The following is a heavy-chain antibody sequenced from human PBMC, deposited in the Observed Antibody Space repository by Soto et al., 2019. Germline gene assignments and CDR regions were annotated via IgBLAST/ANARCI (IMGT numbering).Heavy chain of an antibody. J-gene: IGHJ6*03. D-gene: IGHD4-17*01. Sequence: GGSLRLSCAASGFTVSSNYMSWVRQAPGKGLEWVSVIYSGGSTYYADSVKGRFTISRDNSKNTLYLQMNSLRAEDTAVYYGAREGNRDYGGNSGSYMDVWGKGTTVTVSS. CDR1: GFTVSSNY. CDR3: AREGNRDYGGNSGSYMDV. V-gene: IGHV3-53*01. CDR2: IYSGGST.